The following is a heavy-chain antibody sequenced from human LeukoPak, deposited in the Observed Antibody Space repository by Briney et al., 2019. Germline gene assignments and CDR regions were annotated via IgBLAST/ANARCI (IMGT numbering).Heavy chain of an antibody. V-gene: IGHV3-53*01. CDR3: AKNLYCTNGVCYDGMDV. CDR1: GFTVSSNY. CDR2: IYSEGET. J-gene: IGHJ6*02. D-gene: IGHD2-8*01. Sequence: QSGGSLRLSCAVSGFTVSSNYMNWVRQAPGGGLEWVSVIYSEGETYYADSVKGRFTISRDNSKNTLYLQMNSLRAEDTAVYYCAKNLYCTNGVCYDGMDVWGQGTTVTVSS.